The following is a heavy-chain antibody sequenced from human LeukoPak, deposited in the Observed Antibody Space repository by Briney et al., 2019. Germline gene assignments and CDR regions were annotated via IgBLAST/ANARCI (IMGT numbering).Heavy chain of an antibody. J-gene: IGHJ4*02. V-gene: IGHV4-59*01. D-gene: IGHD1-1*01. CDR2: IYYSGST. CDR3: ARGTSPLEGVDY. Sequence: PSETLSLTCTVSGGSISSYYWSWIRQPPGKGLEWIGYIYYSGSTNYNPSLKSRVTISVDTSKNQFSLKLISVTAADTAVYYCARGTSPLEGVDYWGQGTLVTVSS. CDR1: GGSISSYY.